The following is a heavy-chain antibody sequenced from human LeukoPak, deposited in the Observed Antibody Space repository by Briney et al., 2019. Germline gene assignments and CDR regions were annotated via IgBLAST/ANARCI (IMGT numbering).Heavy chain of an antibody. J-gene: IGHJ4*02. CDR1: GFTFYCYS. Sequence: GGSLTLLCSASGFTFYCYSMMWLRQAPGRGLEWVSYISSSSSTIYYADSVKGRFTISRDNAKNALYLQMSSLRGEDTAVYYCARGGAIFDYWGQRTLVTVSS. CDR2: ISSSSSTI. CDR3: ARGGAIFDY. D-gene: IGHD1-26*01. V-gene: IGHV3-48*01.